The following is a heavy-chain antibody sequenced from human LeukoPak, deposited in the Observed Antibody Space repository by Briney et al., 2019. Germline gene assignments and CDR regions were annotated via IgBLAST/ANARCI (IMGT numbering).Heavy chain of an antibody. CDR2: LSGSGDRT. D-gene: IGHD4-23*01. CDR3: AKERAVDGGSSDGYVDL. Sequence: VGSLRLSCAASGFTFSSDSMSWVPEGPGKGLGWVSVLSGSGDRTYSADSVKGRFTTSRDNSKSTLFLQMNGLRAEDPALYYCAKERAVDGGSSDGYVDLWGGGTLVTVSS. V-gene: IGHV3-23*01. CDR1: GFTFSSDS. J-gene: IGHJ2*01.